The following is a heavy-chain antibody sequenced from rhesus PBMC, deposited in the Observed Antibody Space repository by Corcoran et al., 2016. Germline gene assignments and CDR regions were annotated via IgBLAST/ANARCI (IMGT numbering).Heavy chain of an antibody. CDR3: ARVPPYLEGITSFGLGGYAFDF. CDR1: GFSRSTSGTG. J-gene: IGHJ3*01. CDR2: MYLNDSK. V-gene: IGHV2-95*01. D-gene: IGHD3-3*01. Sequence: QVTLKESGPALVKPTQTLTLTCTFSGFSRSTSGTGVGWIRQPSGKALDWLASMYLNDSKYCSTSRKSRLTISKVTSNNQVVLTMPYLDPVDTATYYCARVPPYLEGITSFGLGGYAFDFWGQGLRVTVSS.